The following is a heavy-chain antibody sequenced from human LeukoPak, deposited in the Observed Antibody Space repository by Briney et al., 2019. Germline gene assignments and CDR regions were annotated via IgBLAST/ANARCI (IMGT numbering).Heavy chain of an antibody. D-gene: IGHD1-20*01. CDR3: ARDRRYNWNDVWRANAFDI. J-gene: IGHJ3*02. CDR2: ISAYNGNT. CDR1: GYTFTSYG. V-gene: IGHV1-18*01. Sequence: GASVKVSCKASGYTFTSYGISWVRQAPGQGLEWMGWISAYNGNTNYAQKLQGRVTMTTDTSTSTAYMELRSLRSDDTAVYYCARDRRYNWNDVWRANAFDIWGQGTMVTVSS.